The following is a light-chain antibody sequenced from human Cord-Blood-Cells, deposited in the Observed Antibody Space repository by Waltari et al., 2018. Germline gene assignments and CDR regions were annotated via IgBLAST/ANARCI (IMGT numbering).Light chain of an antibody. V-gene: IGLV2-14*01. Sequence: QSALTQPAPVSGSPGPSITISCTGPSTDVGRYTYLPWYHQHPGKAPKLMIYEVSNRPSGVSNRFSGSKSGNTASLTISGLQAEDEADYYCSSYTSSSTLVFGGGTKLTVL. CDR2: EVS. J-gene: IGLJ3*02. CDR3: SSYTSSSTLV. CDR1: STDVGRYTY.